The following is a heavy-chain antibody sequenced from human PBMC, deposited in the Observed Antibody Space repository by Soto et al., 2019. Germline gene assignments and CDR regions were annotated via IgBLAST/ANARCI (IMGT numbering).Heavy chain of an antibody. CDR1: GGTFSSYA. CDR3: ARDQSRNPGGYYGMDV. CDR2: IIPIFGTA. V-gene: IGHV1-69*06. D-gene: IGHD2-15*01. J-gene: IGHJ6*02. Sequence: QVQLVQSGAEVKKPGSSVKVSCKASGGTFSSYAISWVRQAPGQGLEWMGGIIPIFGTANYAQKFQGRVTITADKSPCTAYMELSSLRSEDTAVYYCARDQSRNPGGYYGMDVWGHGTTVTVSS.